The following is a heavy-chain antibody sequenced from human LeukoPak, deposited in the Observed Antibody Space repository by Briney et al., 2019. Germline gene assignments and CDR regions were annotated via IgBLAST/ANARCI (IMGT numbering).Heavy chain of an antibody. CDR2: IGTAGDT. CDR3: ARARFGDDAFDI. J-gene: IGHJ3*02. CDR1: GFTFSSYD. D-gene: IGHD3-10*01. V-gene: IGHV3-13*04. Sequence: GGSLRLSCAASGFTFSSYDMHWVRQATGKSLEWVSAIGTAGDTYYPGSVKGRFTISRENAKNSLYLQMNSLRAGDTAVYYCARARFGDDAFDIWGQGTMVTVSS.